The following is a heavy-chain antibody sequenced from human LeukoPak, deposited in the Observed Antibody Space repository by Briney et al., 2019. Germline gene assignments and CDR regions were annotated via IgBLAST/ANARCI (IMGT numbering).Heavy chain of an antibody. CDR2: INQDGSEK. CDR1: GFTFSSYW. V-gene: IGHV3-7*01. Sequence: GGSLRFSCAASGFTFSSYWMSWVRQAPGKGLELVANINQDGSEKYYVDSVKGRFTISRDNAKNSLYLQMNSLRDEDTAVYYCARDSSRVTTVKYWGQGTLVTVSS. J-gene: IGHJ4*02. D-gene: IGHD4-17*01. CDR3: ARDSSRVTTVKY.